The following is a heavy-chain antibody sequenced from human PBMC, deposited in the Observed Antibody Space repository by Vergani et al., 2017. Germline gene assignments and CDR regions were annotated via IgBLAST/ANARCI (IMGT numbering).Heavy chain of an antibody. Sequence: QVQLVESGGGVVQPGRSLRLSCAASGFTFSSYGMHWVRQAPGKGLEWVAVIWYDGSNKYYADSVKGRFTISRDNSKNTLYLQMNSLRAEDTAVYYCSRWGTVTTYYYYYMDVWGKGTTVTVSS. CDR2: IWYDGSNK. CDR1: GFTFSSYG. J-gene: IGHJ6*03. V-gene: IGHV3-33*01. D-gene: IGHD4-11*01. CDR3: SRWGTVTTYYYYYMDV.